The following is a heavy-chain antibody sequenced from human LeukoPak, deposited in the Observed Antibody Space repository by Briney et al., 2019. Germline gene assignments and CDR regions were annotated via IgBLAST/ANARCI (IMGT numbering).Heavy chain of an antibody. D-gene: IGHD1-1*01. CDR1: GGSITGYF. CDR2: SYYSGST. J-gene: IGHJ4*02. CDR3: ARADTQLVDY. V-gene: IGHV4-59*01. Sequence: SETLSLTCTVSGGSITGYFWNWIRQSPGKGLEWIGYSYYSGSTNYSPSLRSRVTISVDTSKNQFSLSLRSVTAADTVVYYCARADTQLVDYWGQGTRVIVSS.